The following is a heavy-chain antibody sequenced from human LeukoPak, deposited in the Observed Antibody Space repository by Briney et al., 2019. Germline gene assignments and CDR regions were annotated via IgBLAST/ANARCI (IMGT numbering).Heavy chain of an antibody. D-gene: IGHD3-22*01. V-gene: IGHV1-18*01. CDR1: GYTFTNYG. CDR2: ISTFNGNA. J-gene: IGHJ5*02. CDR3: ARDGAHYFDTSPYYFDP. Sequence: ASVKVSCKVSGYTFTNYGLNWVRQAPGQGLEWMGWISTFNGNAKDTQKFQGRVTMTIDTSSSTAYMELRNLGSDDTAVYYCARDGAHYFDTSPYYFDPWGQGTLVTVSS.